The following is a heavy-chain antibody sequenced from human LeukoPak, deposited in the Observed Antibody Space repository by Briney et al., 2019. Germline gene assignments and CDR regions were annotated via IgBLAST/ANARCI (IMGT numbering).Heavy chain of an antibody. V-gene: IGHV1-69*04. CDR2: IIPIFGIA. CDR1: GGTFSSYA. J-gene: IGHJ4*02. CDR3: ARDPSSTVVMRYYFDY. D-gene: IGHD4-23*01. Sequence: ASVKVSCKASGGTFSSYAISWVRQAPGQGLEWMGRIIPIFGIANYAQKFQGRVTITADKSTSTAYMELSSLRSEDTGVYYCARDPSSTVVMRYYFDYWGQGTLVTVSS.